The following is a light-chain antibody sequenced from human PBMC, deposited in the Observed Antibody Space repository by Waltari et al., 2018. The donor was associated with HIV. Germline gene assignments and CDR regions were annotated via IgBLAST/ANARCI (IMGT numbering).Light chain of an antibody. CDR3: AIWDDSLNGWV. V-gene: IGLV1-44*01. Sequence: QSVLTQPPSASGAPGQRVTISCSGSRYFIARYSVNWYQQLPGAAPKLLIYINNQRPSGVPDRFSGSKSGTSASLAISGLQSDDEADYYCAIWDDSLNGWVFGGGTKLTVL. J-gene: IGLJ3*02. CDR2: INN. CDR1: RYFIARYS.